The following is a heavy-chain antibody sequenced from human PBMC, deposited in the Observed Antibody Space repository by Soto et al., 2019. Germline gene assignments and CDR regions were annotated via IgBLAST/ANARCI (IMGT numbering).Heavy chain of an antibody. V-gene: IGHV1-69*06. J-gene: IGHJ6*02. CDR2: IIPISETT. CDR3: ARALLSHSYDSGGYDSYFHAMDV. CDR1: GGTFSSLD. Sequence: SVKVSCKASGGTFSSLDINWVREAPGQGLEWMGGIIPISETTNYAQIFQGRVSIVADKSTSTAYMELSRLRSEDTAVYYCARALLSHSYDSGGYDSYFHAMDVWGQGTPVTVSS. D-gene: IGHD3-22*01.